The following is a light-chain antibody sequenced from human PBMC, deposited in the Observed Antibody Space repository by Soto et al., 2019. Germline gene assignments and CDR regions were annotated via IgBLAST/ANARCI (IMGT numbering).Light chain of an antibody. J-gene: IGKJ1*01. CDR2: GAS. V-gene: IGKV3-20*01. CDR3: QQYGSSPQT. Sequence: EIVLTHSPGTLSLSPWERAPVXGRASQSVSSNLAWYQQKPGQAPSLLIYGASSRATGIPDRFSGSGSGTDFTLTISRLEPEDFAVYYCQQYGSSPQTFGQGTKVDIK. CDR1: QSVSSN.